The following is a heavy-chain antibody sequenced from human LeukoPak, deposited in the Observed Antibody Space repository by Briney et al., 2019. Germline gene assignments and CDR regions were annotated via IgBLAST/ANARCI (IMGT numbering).Heavy chain of an antibody. J-gene: IGHJ4*02. V-gene: IGHV4-59*11. CDR3: ARLYNWNSFDY. CDR2: IYYSGST. D-gene: IGHD1-20*01. CDR1: GGSISSHY. Sequence: SETLSLTCTVSGGSISSHYWSWIRQPPGKGLEWIGYIYYSGSTNYNPSLKSRVTISVDTSKNQFSLKLSSVTSADTAVYYCARLYNWNSFDYWGQGTLVTVSS.